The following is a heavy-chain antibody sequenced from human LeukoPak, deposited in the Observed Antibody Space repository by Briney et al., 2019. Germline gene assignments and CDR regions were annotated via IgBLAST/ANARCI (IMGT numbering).Heavy chain of an antibody. CDR2: ISYDGSNK. V-gene: IGHV3-30*18. D-gene: IGHD5-12*01. J-gene: IGHJ4*02. CDR1: GLTFSSYA. Sequence: GGSLRLSCAASGLTFSSYAMSWVRQAPGKGLEWVAVISYDGSNKYYADSVKGRFTISRDNSKNTLYLQMNSLRAEDTAVYYCAKGGYDFDYWGQGTLVTVSS. CDR3: AKGGYDFDY.